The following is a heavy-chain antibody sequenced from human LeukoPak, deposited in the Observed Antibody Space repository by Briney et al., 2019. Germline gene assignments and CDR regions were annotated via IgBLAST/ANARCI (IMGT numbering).Heavy chain of an antibody. J-gene: IGHJ4*02. V-gene: IGHV3-33*01. Sequence: GRSLGLSCAASGFTFSSYGMHWVRQAPGKGLEWVAVIWYDGSNKYYADSVKGRFTISRDNSKNTLYLQMNSLRAEDTAVYYCARGLFVDTAMDFDYWGQGTLVTVSS. CDR2: IWYDGSNK. CDR3: ARGLFVDTAMDFDY. D-gene: IGHD5-18*01. CDR1: GFTFSSYG.